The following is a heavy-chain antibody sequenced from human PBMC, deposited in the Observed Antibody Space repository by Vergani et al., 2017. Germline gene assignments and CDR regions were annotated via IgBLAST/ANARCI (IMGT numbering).Heavy chain of an antibody. CDR2: ISAYNGNT. J-gene: IGHJ4*02. V-gene: IGHV1-18*01. D-gene: IGHD4-11*01. CDR1: GYTFTSYG. Sequence: QVQLVQSGAEVKKPGASVKVSCKASGYTFTSYGISWVRQAPGQGLEWMGWISAYNGNTNYAQKLQGRVTISADKSISTAYLQWSSLKASDTAMYYCARLGPTDYSNRPSWFDYWGQGTLVTVSS. CDR3: ARLGPTDYSNRPSWFDY.